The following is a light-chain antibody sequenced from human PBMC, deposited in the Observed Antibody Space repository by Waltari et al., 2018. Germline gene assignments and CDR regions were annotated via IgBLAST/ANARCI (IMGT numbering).Light chain of an antibody. CDR3: SSYTSSSTRV. J-gene: IGLJ2*01. CDR1: SSDVGGYNY. V-gene: IGLV2-14*03. Sequence: QSALTQPASVSGSPGQSITISCTGTSSDVGGYNYVSWYQQHPGTAPKLMFYDDSNRPSGVSNRFPGSKSGNTASLTISGLQAEDEADDYCSSYTSSSTRVFGGGTKLTVL. CDR2: DDS.